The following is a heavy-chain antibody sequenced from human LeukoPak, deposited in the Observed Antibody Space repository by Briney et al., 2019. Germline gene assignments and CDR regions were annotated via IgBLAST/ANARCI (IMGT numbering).Heavy chain of an antibody. CDR3: ARLPYCSGGSCYFDY. D-gene: IGHD2-15*01. CDR2: INHSGST. J-gene: IGHJ4*02. V-gene: IGHV4-34*01. CDR1: GGSFSGYY. Sequence: PSETLSLTCAVSGGSFSGYYWNWVRQPPGKGLEWLGEINHSGSTNYNPSLKSRVTMSVDTSKHQFSLKLSSVTAADAAVYYCARLPYCSGGSCYFDYWGQGTLVTVSS.